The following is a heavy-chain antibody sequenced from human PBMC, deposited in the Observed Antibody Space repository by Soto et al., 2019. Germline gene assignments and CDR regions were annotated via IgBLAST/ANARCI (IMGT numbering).Heavy chain of an antibody. J-gene: IGHJ5*02. CDR2: IYYSGST. Sequence: QVQLQESGPGLVKPSQTLSLTCTVSGGSISSGGYYWSWIRQHPGKGLEWIGYIYYSGSTYYNPSTQRRGPTSADTSKNHFSLKLSSVTAADTAAYYCARVLRGYRNAIALNWFDPWGQGTLVTVSS. CDR3: ARVLRGYRNAIALNWFDP. CDR1: GGSISSGGYY. V-gene: IGHV4-31*03. D-gene: IGHD5-18*01.